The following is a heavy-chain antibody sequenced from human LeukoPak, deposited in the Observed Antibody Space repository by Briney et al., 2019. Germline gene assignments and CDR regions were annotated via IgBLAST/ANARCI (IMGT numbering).Heavy chain of an antibody. CDR2: MYHTGST. V-gene: IGHV4-38-2*02. J-gene: IGHJ4*02. D-gene: IGHD3-10*01. CDR3: ARRSDGSGKYYFDY. Sequence: PSETLSLTCTVSGYSMSSGYYWGWIRQPPERGLEWIGSMYHTGSTYYNPSLKSRVTISVDTSKNQFYLKLSSVTAADTAVYYCARRSDGSGKYYFDYWGQGTLVTVSS. CDR1: GYSMSSGYY.